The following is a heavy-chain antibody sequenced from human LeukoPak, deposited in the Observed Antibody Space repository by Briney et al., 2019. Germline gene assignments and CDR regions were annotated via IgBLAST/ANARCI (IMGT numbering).Heavy chain of an antibody. J-gene: IGHJ5*02. Sequence: GGSLRLSCAASGFTFSSYEMNWVRQAPGKGLEWVSYISSSGSTIYYADSVKGRFTISRDNAKNSLYLQMNSLRAEDTAVYYCARDGGSWYNWFDPWGQGTLVTVSS. CDR3: ARDGGSWYNWFDP. V-gene: IGHV3-48*03. D-gene: IGHD6-13*01. CDR1: GFTFSSYE. CDR2: ISSSGSTI.